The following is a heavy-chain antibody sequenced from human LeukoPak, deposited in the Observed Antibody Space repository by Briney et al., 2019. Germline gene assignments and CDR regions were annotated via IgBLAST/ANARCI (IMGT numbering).Heavy chain of an antibody. Sequence: GGSLRLSCTASGFIFRTSWMSWVRQAPGKGQEWVANIKEDGSEKNYVDSVKGRFTISRDNAKNSLYLQMNSLRAEDTAVYYCARDIRGGYFDYWGQGTLVTVSS. CDR3: ARDIRGGYFDY. D-gene: IGHD3-10*01. J-gene: IGHJ4*02. CDR1: GFIFRTSW. V-gene: IGHV3-7*04. CDR2: IKEDGSEK.